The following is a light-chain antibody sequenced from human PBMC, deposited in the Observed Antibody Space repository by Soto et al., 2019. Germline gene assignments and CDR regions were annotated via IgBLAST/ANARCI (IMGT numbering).Light chain of an antibody. J-gene: IGLJ1*01. CDR2: DVS. CDR1: SSDVGGYNY. CDR3: SSYAGSNTPYV. Sequence: QSVLTQPASVSGSPGQSITISCTGTSSDVGGYNYVSWYQHHPGKAPKLMIFDVSNRPSGVSNRFSGSKSGNTASLTISGLQPEDEADYYCSSYAGSNTPYVFGTGTKVTVL. V-gene: IGLV2-14*03.